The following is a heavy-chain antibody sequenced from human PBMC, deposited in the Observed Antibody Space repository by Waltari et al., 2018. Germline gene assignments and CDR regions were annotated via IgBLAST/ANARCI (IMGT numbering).Heavy chain of an antibody. V-gene: IGHV3-9*01. CDR1: GFTFDDYA. CDR2: ISWNSGSI. Sequence: EVQLVESGGGLVQPGRSLRLSCAASGFTFDDYAMHWVRHAPGKGLEWVSGISWNSGSIGYADSGKGRVTISRDNAKNSLYLQMNSLRAEDTALYYCAKDHGYSSSSGGRYYYYYMDVWGKGTTVTVSS. D-gene: IGHD6-6*01. J-gene: IGHJ6*03. CDR3: AKDHGYSSSSGGRYYYYYMDV.